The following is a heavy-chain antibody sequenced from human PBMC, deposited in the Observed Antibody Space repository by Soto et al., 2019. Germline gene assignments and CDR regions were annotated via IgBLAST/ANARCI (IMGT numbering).Heavy chain of an antibody. J-gene: IGHJ4*02. Sequence: GGSLRLSCAAAGLTFTRYSMNWVRQAPGKGLEWVSSISSTTNYIYYGDSMKGRFTISRDNAKNSLYLEMNSLRAEDTAVYYCARESEDLTSNFDYWGQGTLVTVSS. CDR2: ISSTTNYI. CDR3: ARESEDLTSNFDY. V-gene: IGHV3-21*06. CDR1: GLTFTRYS.